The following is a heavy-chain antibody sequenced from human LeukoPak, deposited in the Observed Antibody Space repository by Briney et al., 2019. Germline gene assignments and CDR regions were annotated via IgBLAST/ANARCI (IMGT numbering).Heavy chain of an antibody. Sequence: SETLSLTCTVSGDSFTSYYWSWIRQPAGKGLEWIGRIYTSGATSYNPSLKSRVTMSVDVSQNQFSLRLSSVTAADAAVYYCARGTPVTPFDYWGQGTLVTVSS. V-gene: IGHV4-4*07. CDR2: IYTSGAT. J-gene: IGHJ4*02. CDR3: ARGTPVTPFDY. CDR1: GDSFTSYY. D-gene: IGHD4-17*01.